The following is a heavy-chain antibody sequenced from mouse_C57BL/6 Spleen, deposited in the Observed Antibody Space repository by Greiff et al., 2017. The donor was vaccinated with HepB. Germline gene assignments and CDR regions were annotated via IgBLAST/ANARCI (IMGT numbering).Heavy chain of an antibody. D-gene: IGHD2-4*01. CDR1: GFTFSDYY. CDR3: ARDRYDCAMDY. J-gene: IGHJ4*01. V-gene: IGHV5-16*01. Sequence: EVQLVESEGGLVQPGSSMKLSCTASGFTFSDYYMAWVRQVPEKGLEWVANINYDGSSTYYLDSLKSRFIISRVNAKNILYLQMSSLKSEDTATYYCARDRYDCAMDYWGQGTSVTVSS. CDR2: INYDGSST.